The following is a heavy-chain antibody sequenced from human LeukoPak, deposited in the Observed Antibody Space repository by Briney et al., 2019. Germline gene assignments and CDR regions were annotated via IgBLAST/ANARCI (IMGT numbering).Heavy chain of an antibody. Sequence: SVKVSCKASVGTFSSYAFSWVRQAPGQGLEWMGGIIPIFGTANYAQKFQGRVTITADESTSTAYMELSSLRSEDTAVYYCAGRATAGLDYWGQGTLVTVSS. CDR1: VGTFSSYA. D-gene: IGHD4-17*01. J-gene: IGHJ4*02. CDR2: IIPIFGTA. CDR3: AGRATAGLDY. V-gene: IGHV1-69*01.